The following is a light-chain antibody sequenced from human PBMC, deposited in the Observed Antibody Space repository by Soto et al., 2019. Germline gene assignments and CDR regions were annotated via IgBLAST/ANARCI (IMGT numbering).Light chain of an antibody. Sequence: EIVLTQSPGALSLSPGERATLCCRASQSVSNNYLAWYQQKPGQAPRLLIYGASSRATGIPDRFSGSGSGTDFTLTISRLEPEDFAVYYCQQYGSSPTTFGQGTKVDIK. V-gene: IGKV3-20*01. CDR2: GAS. CDR3: QQYGSSPTT. J-gene: IGKJ1*01. CDR1: QSVSNNY.